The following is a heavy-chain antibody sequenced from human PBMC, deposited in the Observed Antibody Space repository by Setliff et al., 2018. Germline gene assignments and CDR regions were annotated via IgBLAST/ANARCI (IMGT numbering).Heavy chain of an antibody. CDR3: TRDLGIHNWFDP. J-gene: IGHJ5*02. CDR2: IRSKAYGGTT. Sequence: GGSLRLSCTASGFTFGDYAMSWVRQAPGKGLEWVGFIRSKAYGGTTEYAASVKGRFTISRDDTKSIAYLQMNSLTTEDTAVYYCTRDLGIHNWFDPWGQGTLVTVSS. V-gene: IGHV3-49*04. CDR1: GFTFGDYA. D-gene: IGHD1-26*01.